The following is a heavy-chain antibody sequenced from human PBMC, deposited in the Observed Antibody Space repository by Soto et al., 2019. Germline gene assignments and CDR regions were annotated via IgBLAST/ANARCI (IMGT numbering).Heavy chain of an antibody. CDR3: ARDVHLQSFDY. V-gene: IGHV3-74*01. D-gene: IGHD1-1*01. CDR2: INNDGTRT. CDR1: GFTFSNFL. J-gene: IGHJ4*02. Sequence: EVPLVESGGGLVQPGGSLRLSCAVSGFTFSNFLMHWVRQAPGKGLVWVSRINNDGTRTNYADSVKGRFTISRDNVKNTLYLQMDSLRAEDTAVYYCARDVHLQSFDYWGQGTLVTVSS.